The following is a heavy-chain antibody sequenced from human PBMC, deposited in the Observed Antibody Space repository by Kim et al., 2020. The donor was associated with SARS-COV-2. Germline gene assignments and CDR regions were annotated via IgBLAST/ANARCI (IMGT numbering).Heavy chain of an antibody. D-gene: IGHD1-26*01. Sequence: GWSLRLSCAASGFTFSSYSMTWVRQAPGKGLEWVANIKQDGSEKYYVDSVKGRFTISRDNAMNSLYLQMNSLRAEDTAVYYCARGRGVDYWGQGTLVTVSS. CDR1: GFTFSSYS. J-gene: IGHJ4*02. CDR2: IKQDGSEK. CDR3: ARGRGVDY. V-gene: IGHV3-7*03.